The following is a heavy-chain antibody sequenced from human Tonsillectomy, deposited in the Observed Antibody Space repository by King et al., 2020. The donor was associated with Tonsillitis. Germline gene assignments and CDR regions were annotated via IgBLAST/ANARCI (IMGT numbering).Heavy chain of an antibody. Sequence: VQLQQWGAGLLKPSETLSLTCAVYGGSFSGYYWSWIRQTPGKGLEWIGEINHSGSTNYNPSLKSRVTISVDTSKNQLSLKLSSVTAADTAVYYCARGGEQGLVARPIDYWGQGTLVTVSS. CDR2: INHSGST. CDR3: ARGGEQGLVARPIDY. CDR1: GGSFSGYY. V-gene: IGHV4-34*01. J-gene: IGHJ4*02. D-gene: IGHD6-19*01.